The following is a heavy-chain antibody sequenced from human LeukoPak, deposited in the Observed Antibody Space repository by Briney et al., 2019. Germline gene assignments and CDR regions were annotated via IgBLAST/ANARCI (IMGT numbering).Heavy chain of an antibody. CDR2: ISGSGGST. Sequence: GGSLRLSCAASGFTFSSYAMSWVRQAPGKGLEWVSAISGSGGSTYYEDSVKGRFTISRDNSKNTLYLQMNSLRAEDTAVYYCAKSQDRSYYLDRGNWFDPWGQGTLVTVSS. CDR1: GFTFSSYA. J-gene: IGHJ5*02. V-gene: IGHV3-23*01. CDR3: AKSQDRSYYLDRGNWFDP. D-gene: IGHD3-10*01.